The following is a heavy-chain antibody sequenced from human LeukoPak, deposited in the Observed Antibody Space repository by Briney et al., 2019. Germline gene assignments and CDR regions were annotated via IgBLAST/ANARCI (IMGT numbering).Heavy chain of an antibody. J-gene: IGHJ6*02. Sequence: AGGSLRLSCAASGFTFSSYAMHWVRQAPGKGLEWVAVISYDGSNKYYADSVKGRFTISRDNSKNTLYLQMNSLRAEDTAVYYCARGKRPAYYYGMDVWGQGTTVTVSS. CDR3: ARGKRPAYYYGMDV. V-gene: IGHV3-30-3*01. D-gene: IGHD2-2*01. CDR1: GFTFSSYA. CDR2: ISYDGSNK.